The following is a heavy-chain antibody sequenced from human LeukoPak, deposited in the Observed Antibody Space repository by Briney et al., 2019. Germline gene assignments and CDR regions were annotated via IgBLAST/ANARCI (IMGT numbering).Heavy chain of an antibody. CDR1: GYTFTGYY. D-gene: IGHD5-12*01. V-gene: IGHV1-2*02. Sequence: ASVKVSCKASGYTFTGYYMHWVRQAPGQGLEWMGWINPNSGGTNYAQKFQGRVTMTRDTSINTAYMELNRLRSDDTAVYYCARTGYGGYYGTFDYWGQGTLVTVSS. J-gene: IGHJ4*02. CDR3: ARTGYGGYYGTFDY. CDR2: INPNSGGT.